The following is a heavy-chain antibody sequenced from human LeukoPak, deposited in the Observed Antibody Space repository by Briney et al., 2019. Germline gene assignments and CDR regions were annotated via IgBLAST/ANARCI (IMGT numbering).Heavy chain of an antibody. J-gene: IGHJ6*03. V-gene: IGHV1-69*06. CDR2: IIPIFGTA. Sequence: SVTVSCKASGGTFSSYAISWVRQAPGQGLEWMGGIIPIFGTANYAQKFQGRVTITADKSTSTAYMELSSLRSEDTAVYYCARAQGLWFGELYYYYMDVWGKGTTVTVSS. CDR3: ARAQGLWFGELYYYYMDV. CDR1: GGTFSSYA. D-gene: IGHD3-10*01.